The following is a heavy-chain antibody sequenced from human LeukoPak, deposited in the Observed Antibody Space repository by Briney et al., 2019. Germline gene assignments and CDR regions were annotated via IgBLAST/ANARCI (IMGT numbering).Heavy chain of an antibody. CDR3: ARGPNYDFWSGYAIDY. CDR1: GYTFTSYD. Sequence: ASVKVSCKASGYTFTSYDINWVRQATGQGLEWMGWMNPNSGNTGYAQKFQGRVTMTRNTSISTAYMELSSLRSEDTAVYYCARGPNYDFWSGYAIDYWAQGTLVTVSS. D-gene: IGHD3-3*01. J-gene: IGHJ4*02. V-gene: IGHV1-8*01. CDR2: MNPNSGNT.